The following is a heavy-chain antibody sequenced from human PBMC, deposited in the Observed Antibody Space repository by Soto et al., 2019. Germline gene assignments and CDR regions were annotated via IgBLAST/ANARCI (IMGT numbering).Heavy chain of an antibody. V-gene: IGHV4-59*01. CDR2: IYYSGRT. CDR1: GGSISSYY. Sequence: SETLSLTCTVSGGSISSYYWSWIRQPPGKGLESIGYIYYSGRTNYNPSLKSRVTISVDTSKNPFSLKLSSVTAADTAVYYCATGRTPIGWYYLDYWGQGTLVTVS. J-gene: IGHJ4*02. CDR3: ATGRTPIGWYYLDY. D-gene: IGHD6-19*01.